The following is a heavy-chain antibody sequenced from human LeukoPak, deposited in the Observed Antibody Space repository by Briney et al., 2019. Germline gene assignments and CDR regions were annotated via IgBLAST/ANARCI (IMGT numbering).Heavy chain of an antibody. CDR1: GYTFSGYY. J-gene: IGHJ5*02. D-gene: IGHD3-22*01. CDR3: ARMSYYDSSGDNWFDP. Sequence: ASVKVSCKASGYTFSGYYMHWVRQAPGQGLEWMGWINPNSGGTNYAQKFQGRVTMTRDTSISTAYMELSGLRSEDTAVYYCARMSYYDSSGDNWFDPWGQGTLVTVSS. V-gene: IGHV1-2*02. CDR2: INPNSGGT.